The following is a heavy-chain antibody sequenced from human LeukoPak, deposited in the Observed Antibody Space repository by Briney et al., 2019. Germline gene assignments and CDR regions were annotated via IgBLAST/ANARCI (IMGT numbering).Heavy chain of an antibody. CDR3: ARVAGDYVRGGFDY. Sequence: SETLSLTCTVSGGSISSYYWSWIRQPPGKGLEWIEYIYYSGSTNYNPSLKSRVTISVDTSKNQFSLKLSSVTAADTAVYYCARVAGDYVRGGFDYWGQGTLVTVSS. CDR1: GGSISSYY. CDR2: IYYSGST. D-gene: IGHD4-17*01. V-gene: IGHV4-59*01. J-gene: IGHJ4*02.